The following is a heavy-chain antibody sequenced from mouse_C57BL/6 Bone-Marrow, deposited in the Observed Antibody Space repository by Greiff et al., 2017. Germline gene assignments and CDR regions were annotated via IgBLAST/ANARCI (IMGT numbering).Heavy chain of an antibody. CDR1: GYTFTDSE. CDR2: IDPETGGT. Sequence: VQLQQSGAELVRPGASVTLSCKASGYTFTDSEMHWVKQTPVHGLEWIGAIDPETGGTASNQKFTVKAILTASTSSCTAYMELRILTSEDSAVYYYTSLMVVEEDDWGQGTTLTVAS. CDR3: TSLMVVEEDD. J-gene: IGHJ2*01. V-gene: IGHV1-15*01. D-gene: IGHD1-1*01.